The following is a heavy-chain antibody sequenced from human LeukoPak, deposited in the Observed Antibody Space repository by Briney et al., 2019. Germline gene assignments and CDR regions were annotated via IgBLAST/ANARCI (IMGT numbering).Heavy chain of an antibody. CDR2: IKSKTDGGTT. D-gene: IGHD6-19*01. CDR3: AKDGRAVAGGYYFDY. CDR1: GFTFSNAW. V-gene: IGHV3-15*01. Sequence: PGGALRLSCAASGFTFSNAWVSWVRQAPAKGLEWVGRIKSKTDGGTTDYAAPVKDRFTISRDDSKNTLYLQMNSLRAEDTAVYYCAKDGRAVAGGYYFDYWGQGTLVTVSS. J-gene: IGHJ4*02.